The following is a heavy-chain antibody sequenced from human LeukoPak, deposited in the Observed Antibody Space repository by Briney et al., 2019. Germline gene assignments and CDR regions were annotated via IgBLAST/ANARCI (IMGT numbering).Heavy chain of an antibody. CDR1: GXSISSGGDY. Sequence: SETLSLTWTVSGXSISSGGDYWSWIRQHPGKGPEWIGYIFYGGSTYYNPSLKRRVTISVDTSTNQFSLNLSSVTAADTAVYYCARATLKLGIDYWGQGTLVTVSS. J-gene: IGHJ4*02. CDR2: IFYGGST. V-gene: IGHV4-31*02. CDR3: ARATLKLGIDY. D-gene: IGHD7-27*01.